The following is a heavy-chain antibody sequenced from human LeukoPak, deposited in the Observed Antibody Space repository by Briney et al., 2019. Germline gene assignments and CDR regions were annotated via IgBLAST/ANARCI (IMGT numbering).Heavy chain of an antibody. CDR1: GFTFSSYS. Sequence: GGSLRLSCAASGFTFSSYSMNWVRQAPGKGLEWVSSISSSSSYIYYADSVKGRFTISRDNAKNSLYLQMNSLRADDTAVYYCAKKTPGTYPFDYWGQGTLVTVSP. D-gene: IGHD6-13*01. CDR2: ISSSSSYI. J-gene: IGHJ4*02. V-gene: IGHV3-21*04. CDR3: AKKTPGTYPFDY.